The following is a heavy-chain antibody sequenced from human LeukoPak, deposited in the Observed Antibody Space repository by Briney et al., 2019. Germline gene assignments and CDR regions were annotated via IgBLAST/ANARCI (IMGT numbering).Heavy chain of an antibody. CDR2: IIPIFGTA. Sequence: ASVKVSCKASGGTFSSYAISWVRQAPGQGLEWMGGIIPIFGTANYAQKFQGRVTITTDESTSTAYMELSSLRSEDTAVYYCARTDPNPTLSFDYWXXXTXVTVSS. CDR1: GGTFSSYA. J-gene: IGHJ4*01. CDR3: ARTDPNPTLSFDY. D-gene: IGHD1-14*01. V-gene: IGHV1-69*05.